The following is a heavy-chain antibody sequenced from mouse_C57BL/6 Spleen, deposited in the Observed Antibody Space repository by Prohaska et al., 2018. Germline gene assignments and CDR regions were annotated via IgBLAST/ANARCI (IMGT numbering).Heavy chain of an antibody. D-gene: IGHD1-1*01. J-gene: IGHJ2*01. Sequence: QVQLQQPGAELVMPGASVKLSCKASGYTFTSYWMHWVKQRPGQDLEWIGEIDPSDSYTNYNQKFNGKATLTVDKSSSTAYMQRSSLTPEDSAVYYCARDGSSYFDYWGQGTTLTVSS. V-gene: IGHV1-69*01. CDR1: GYTFTSYW. CDR2: IDPSDSYT. CDR3: ARDGSSYFDY.